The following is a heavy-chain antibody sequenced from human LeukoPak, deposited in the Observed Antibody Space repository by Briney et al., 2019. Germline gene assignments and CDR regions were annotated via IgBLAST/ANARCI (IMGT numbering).Heavy chain of an antibody. CDR1: GYTFTNYD. Sequence: ASVKVSCKASGYTFTNYDINWLRQAPGQGLEWMGWISTFNGKADYAQKLQGRVTMTTDTSTSTAHMELRSLRSDDTAVYYCARGYDDFWTTYLQLHMDVWGEGTTVTVSS. CDR3: ARGYDDFWTTYLQLHMDV. D-gene: IGHD3-3*01. V-gene: IGHV1-18*01. J-gene: IGHJ6*03. CDR2: ISTFNGKA.